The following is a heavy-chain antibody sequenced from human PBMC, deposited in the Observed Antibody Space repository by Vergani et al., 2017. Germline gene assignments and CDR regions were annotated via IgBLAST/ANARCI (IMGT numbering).Heavy chain of an antibody. V-gene: IGHV3-23*01. J-gene: IGHJ4*02. Sequence: EVQLLESGGGLVQPGGSLRLSCAASGFTFSSYAMSWVRQAPGKGLEWVSAISGSGGSPYYADSVKGRFTISRDNSKNTLYLQMNSLRAEDTAVYYCAKDLGYGDYFDYWGQGTLVTVSA. CDR3: AKDLGYGDYFDY. CDR2: ISGSGGSP. CDR1: GFTFSSYA. D-gene: IGHD4-17*01.